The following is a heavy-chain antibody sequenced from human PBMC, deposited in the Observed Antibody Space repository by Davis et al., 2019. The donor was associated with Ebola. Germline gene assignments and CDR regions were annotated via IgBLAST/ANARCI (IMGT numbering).Heavy chain of an antibody. J-gene: IGHJ4*02. CDR2: IKGDGSET. CDR1: GFTFSSHW. V-gene: IGHV3-7*03. D-gene: IGHD5-12*01. CDR3: VGGRGWLPEY. Sequence: PGGSLRLSCAVSGFTFSSHWMSWVRQAPGKGLEWVAHIKGDGSETYYVDSVRGRFSISRDNAKNSVYLQMTNLRGEDTAVYSCVGGRGWLPEYWGQGTLVAVSS.